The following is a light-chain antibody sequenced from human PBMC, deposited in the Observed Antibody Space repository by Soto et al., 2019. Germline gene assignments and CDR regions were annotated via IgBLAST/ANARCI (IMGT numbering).Light chain of an antibody. CDR3: CSYAGSTTYIL. V-gene: IGLV2-23*01. Sequence: QSALTQPASVSGSPGQSITISCTGTSSDVGSYNLVSWYQQHPGKAPKLMIYEGSKWPSGVSNRFSGSKSGNTASLTISGLQAEDEADYYCCSYAGSTTYILFGGGTQLTVL. J-gene: IGLJ2*01. CDR1: SSDVGSYNL. CDR2: EGS.